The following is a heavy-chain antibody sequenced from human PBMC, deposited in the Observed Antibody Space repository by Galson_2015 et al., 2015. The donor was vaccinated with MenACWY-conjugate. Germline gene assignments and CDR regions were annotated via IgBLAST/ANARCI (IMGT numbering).Heavy chain of an antibody. Sequence: SETLSLTCTVSGGSISSYYWSWIRQPPGKGLEWIGYIYYSGSTNYNPSLKSRVTISVDTSKNQFSLKLSSVTAADTAVYYCARYYYDSSGYSAPFDYWGQGTLVTVSS. CDR2: IYYSGST. J-gene: IGHJ4*02. D-gene: IGHD3-22*01. CDR1: GGSISSYY. V-gene: IGHV4-59*08. CDR3: ARYYYDSSGYSAPFDY.